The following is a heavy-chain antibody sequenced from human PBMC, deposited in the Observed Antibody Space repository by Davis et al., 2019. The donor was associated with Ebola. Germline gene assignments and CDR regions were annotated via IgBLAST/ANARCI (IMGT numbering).Heavy chain of an antibody. Sequence: GESLKISCAASGVIFSNFDMSWVRHVPGKGLEWVSTSSASEGHTHYSDSVRGRFTISRDNSKDTLFLQMNSLRAEDTATYYCARYCHYPDCSYFDCWGQGTVVAVSS. D-gene: IGHD2-15*01. V-gene: IGHV3-23*01. CDR2: SSASEGHT. CDR3: ARYCHYPDCSYFDC. J-gene: IGHJ4*02. CDR1: GVIFSNFD.